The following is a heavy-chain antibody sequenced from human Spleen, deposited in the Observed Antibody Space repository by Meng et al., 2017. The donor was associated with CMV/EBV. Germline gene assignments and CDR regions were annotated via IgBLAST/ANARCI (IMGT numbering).Heavy chain of an antibody. Sequence: SRISLSSTGVNVAWLSQPPGKAPEWLAVIYWDDEKRYSPSLRSRLTVTKDTSRNQVVLKMTNMNPFDSATYYCARRGVCGGDCYFDYWGRGLLVTVSS. CDR1: RISLSSTGVN. V-gene: IGHV2-5*02. CDR3: ARRGVCGGDCYFDY. J-gene: IGHJ4*02. CDR2: IYWDDEK. D-gene: IGHD2-21*02.